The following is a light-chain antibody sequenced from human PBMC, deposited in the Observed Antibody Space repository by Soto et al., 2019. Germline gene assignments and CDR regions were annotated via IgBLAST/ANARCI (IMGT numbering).Light chain of an antibody. V-gene: IGKV3-20*01. CDR3: QQYGSAPRT. CDR1: QSVSNTN. CDR2: GAS. J-gene: IGKJ1*01. Sequence: EIVLTQSPGTLSLSPGERATLSCRASQSVSNTNLAWYQQKPGQAPRLLIYGASSRVTGIPDRFSGSGSGPDFTLTISRLEPEDFAVYYCQQYGSAPRTFGQGTKVEIK.